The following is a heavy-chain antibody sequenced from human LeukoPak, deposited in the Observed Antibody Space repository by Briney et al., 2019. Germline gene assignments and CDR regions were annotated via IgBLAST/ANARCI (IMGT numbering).Heavy chain of an antibody. J-gene: IGHJ3*02. Sequence: GGSLRLSCAASGFTFDDYAMHWVRQAPGKGLEWVSGISWNSGSIAYADSVKGRFTISRDNAKNSLYLQMNSLRAEDMALYYCAKDISSGNDAFDIWGQGAMVTVSS. CDR3: AKDISSGNDAFDI. CDR1: GFTFDDYA. CDR2: ISWNSGSI. V-gene: IGHV3-9*03. D-gene: IGHD6-25*01.